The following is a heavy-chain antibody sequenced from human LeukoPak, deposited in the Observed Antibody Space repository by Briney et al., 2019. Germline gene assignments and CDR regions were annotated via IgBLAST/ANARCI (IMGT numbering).Heavy chain of an antibody. CDR2: ISSSSSYI. V-gene: IGHV3-21*01. CDR1: GFTFSSYS. Sequence: GGSLRLSCAASGFTFSSYSMNWVRQAPGKGLEWVSSISSSSSYIYYADSVKGRFTISRGNSKNTLYLQMNSLRAEDTAVYYCAKGDSSSPGYYWGQGTLVTVSS. CDR3: AKGDSSSPGYY. J-gene: IGHJ4*02. D-gene: IGHD6-13*01.